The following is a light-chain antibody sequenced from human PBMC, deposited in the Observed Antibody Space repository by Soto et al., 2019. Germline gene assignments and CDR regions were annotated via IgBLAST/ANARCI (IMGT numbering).Light chain of an antibody. V-gene: IGKV1-5*03. J-gene: IGKJ1*01. CDR2: KAS. CDR3: QNYTSSSEA. CDR1: QTISSW. Sequence: DIQMTQSPSTLSGSVGDRVTITCRASQTISSWLAWYQQKPGKAPKLLIYKASTLKSGVPSRFSGSGSGTEFTLTISSLQPDDFATYYCQNYTSSSEAFGQGTKVELK.